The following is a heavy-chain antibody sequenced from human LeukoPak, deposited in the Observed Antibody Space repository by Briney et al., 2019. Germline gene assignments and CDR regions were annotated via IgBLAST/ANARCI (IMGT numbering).Heavy chain of an antibody. CDR2: IYYSGST. Sequence: SSETLSLTCTVSGGSISSSSYYWGWIRQPPGKGLEWIGSIYYSGSTYYNPSLKSRVTISVDTSKNQFSLKLSSVTAADTAVYYCARNTWIQLWLPRYYYYMDVWGKGTTVTVSS. D-gene: IGHD5-18*01. V-gene: IGHV4-39*07. CDR1: GGSISSSSYY. J-gene: IGHJ6*03. CDR3: ARNTWIQLWLPRYYYYMDV.